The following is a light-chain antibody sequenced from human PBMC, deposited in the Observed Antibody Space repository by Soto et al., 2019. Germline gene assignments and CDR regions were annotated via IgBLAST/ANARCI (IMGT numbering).Light chain of an antibody. CDR2: EVS. Sequence: QSVLTQPASVSGSPGQSITISCTGSTSDVGAYNYVSWYKHHPGQAPQLMIYEVSNRPSGVSNRFSGSKSGNTASLTISGLQADDEGDYYCSSFASTHTYVFGTGTKLTVL. CDR1: TSDVGAYNY. V-gene: IGLV2-14*01. CDR3: SSFASTHTYV. J-gene: IGLJ1*01.